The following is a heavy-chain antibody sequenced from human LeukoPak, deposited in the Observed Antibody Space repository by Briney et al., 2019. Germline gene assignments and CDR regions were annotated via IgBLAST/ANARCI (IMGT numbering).Heavy chain of an antibody. CDR2: INNDGSFT. CDR3: ARVEPLRGFIYYGSGSYYLY. CDR1: GFTFSTYT. V-gene: IGHV3-74*01. J-gene: IGHJ4*02. Sequence: PGGSLRLSCAASGFTFSTYTMNWVRQAPGKGLVWVSRINNDGSFTNYADSVKGRFTISRDNSKNTLYLQMNSLRAEDTALYYCARVEPLRGFIYYGSGSYYLYWGQGTLVTVSS. D-gene: IGHD3-10*01.